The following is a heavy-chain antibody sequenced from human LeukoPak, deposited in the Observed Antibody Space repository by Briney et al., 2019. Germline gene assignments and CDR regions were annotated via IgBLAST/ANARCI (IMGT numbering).Heavy chain of an antibody. CDR3: VKGPAGESPYYFHY. Sequence: GGSLRLSCAASGVTFSNYWMTWVRQAPGKGLEWVANIKQDGSEKYYVDSVKGRFTISRDNAKNSLYLQMDSLRAEDTAFYYCVKGPAGESPYYFHYWGQGTLVTVSS. D-gene: IGHD3-16*01. CDR2: IKQDGSEK. J-gene: IGHJ4*02. V-gene: IGHV3-7*03. CDR1: GVTFSNYW.